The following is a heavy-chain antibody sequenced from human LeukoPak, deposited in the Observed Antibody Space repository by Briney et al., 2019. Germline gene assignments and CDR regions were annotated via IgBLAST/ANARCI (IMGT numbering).Heavy chain of an antibody. Sequence: PGGSLRLSCAASGFTFSSYEMNWVRQAPGKGLEWVSAISSSGGTTYYADSVKGRFTISRDNSKNTLYLQMNSLRAEDTAVYYCAKDIDYGDYVVSWGQGTLVTVSS. V-gene: IGHV3-23*01. CDR1: GFTFSSYE. D-gene: IGHD4-17*01. CDR3: AKDIDYGDYVVS. CDR2: ISSSGGTT. J-gene: IGHJ4*02.